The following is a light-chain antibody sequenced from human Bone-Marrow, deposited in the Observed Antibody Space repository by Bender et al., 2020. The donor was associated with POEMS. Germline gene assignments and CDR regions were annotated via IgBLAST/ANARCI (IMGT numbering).Light chain of an antibody. V-gene: IGLV2-23*02. Sequence: QSALAQPASVSGSPGQSITISCTGTNNDVGKYDLVSWYQQFPGKAPKLMIYEVHKRPSGVSDRFSGFKSGGTASLTISGILPEDEGDYYCCSYAGGHTWKFGGGTKLTVL. CDR1: NNDVGKYDL. CDR3: CSYAGGHTWK. CDR2: EVH. J-gene: IGLJ3*02.